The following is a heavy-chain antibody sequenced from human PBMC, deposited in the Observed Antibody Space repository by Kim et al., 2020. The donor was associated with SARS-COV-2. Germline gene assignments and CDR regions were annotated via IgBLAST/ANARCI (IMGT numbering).Heavy chain of an antibody. J-gene: IGHJ4*02. CDR2: IYYSGST. CDR3: ARGPPRRDGYNYDFDY. V-gene: IGHV4-59*13. Sequence: SETLSLTCTVSGGSISSYYWSWIRQPPGKGLEWIGYIYYSGSTNYNPSLKSRVTISVDTSKNQFSLKLSSVTAADTAVYYCARGPPRRDGYNYDFDYWGQGTLVTVSS. D-gene: IGHD5-12*01. CDR1: GGSISSYY.